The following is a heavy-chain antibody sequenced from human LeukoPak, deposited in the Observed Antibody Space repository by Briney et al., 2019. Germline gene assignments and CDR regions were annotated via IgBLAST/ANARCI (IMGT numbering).Heavy chain of an antibody. V-gene: IGHV1-8*03. J-gene: IGHJ4*02. CDR1: GYTFTSYD. D-gene: IGHD2-2*02. CDR3: ARFRYCSSTSCYTGGRKRNDY. Sequence: ASVKVSCKASGYTFTSYDINWVRQATGRGLEWMGWMNPNSGNTGYAQKFQGRVTITRNTSISTAYMELSSLRSEDTAVYYCARFRYCSSTSCYTGGRKRNDYWGQGTLVTVSS. CDR2: MNPNSGNT.